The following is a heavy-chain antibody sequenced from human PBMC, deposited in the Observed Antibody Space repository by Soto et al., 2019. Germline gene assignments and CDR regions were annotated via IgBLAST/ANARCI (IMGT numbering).Heavy chain of an antibody. J-gene: IGHJ4*02. CDR2: TYYRSKWYN. CDR3: AREFPNYQSRDSYFDY. CDR1: GDSVSGNSAA. D-gene: IGHD2-21*02. V-gene: IGHV6-1*01. Sequence: SQSLSLTCALSGDSVSGNSAAWNWIRQSPSRGLEWLGRTYYRSKWYNDYAVSVKSRITVTPDTSKNQFSLHLNSVTPEDTAVYYCAREFPNYQSRDSYFDYWGQGAPVTVST.